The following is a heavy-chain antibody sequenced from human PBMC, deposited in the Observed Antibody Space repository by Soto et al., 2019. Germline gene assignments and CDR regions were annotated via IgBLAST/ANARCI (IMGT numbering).Heavy chain of an antibody. CDR3: ARDLISNYHYYGMDV. J-gene: IGHJ6*01. V-gene: IGHV1-69*01. CDR2: LIPFFHAA. CDR1: ADTFSSSA. Sequence: QVQLVQSGAEVKKPGSSVKVSCKASADTFSSSAFSWVRQAPGHGLEWMGGLIPFFHAANYAQRFQGRVTITADESTSTVYMELSSLRSEDTAISYCARDLISNYHYYGMDVWGQGTTVTFSS.